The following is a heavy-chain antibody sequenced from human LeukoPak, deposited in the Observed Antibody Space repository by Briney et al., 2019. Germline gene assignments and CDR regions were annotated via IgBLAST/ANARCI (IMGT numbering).Heavy chain of an antibody. Sequence: GASVKVSCKASGYSFTGYYMHWVRQAPGQGLEWMGWINPNNGDRNYAQKCQGRVTMTGDTSISTAYMELSRLTSDDTAVYYCARSFSFYYGMDVWGQGTTVTVSS. V-gene: IGHV1-2*02. CDR2: INPNNGDR. J-gene: IGHJ6*02. D-gene: IGHD2-2*01. CDR3: ARSFSFYYGMDV. CDR1: GYSFTGYY.